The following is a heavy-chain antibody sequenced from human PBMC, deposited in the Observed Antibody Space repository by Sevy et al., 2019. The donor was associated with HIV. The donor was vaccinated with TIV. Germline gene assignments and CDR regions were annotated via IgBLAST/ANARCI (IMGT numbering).Heavy chain of an antibody. CDR2: ISYDGSNK. CDR1: GFTFSNFA. D-gene: IGHD3-22*01. V-gene: IGHV3-30-3*01. CDR3: ANGLRSDSSDYYYSDDYYHGMDV. Sequence: GGSLRLSCAASGFTFSNFAMHWVRQAPGKGLEWVAVISYDGSNKSYADSVKGRFPISSDNSKNTLYLQMNSLRPEDTAVYYCANGLRSDSSDYYYSDDYYHGMDVWGQGTTVTVSS. J-gene: IGHJ6*02.